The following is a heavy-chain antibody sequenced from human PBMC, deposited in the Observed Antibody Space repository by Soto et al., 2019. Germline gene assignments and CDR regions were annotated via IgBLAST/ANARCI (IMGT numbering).Heavy chain of an antibody. Sequence: ITWKESGPTLVKPTQTLTLTCTFSGFSLSTSGVGVGWIRQPPGKALEWLALIYWNDDKRYSPSLKSRLTITKDTSTNQVVLTMTNMDPVDTATYYCAHAPSYAPLDPWGQGTLVTVSS. D-gene: IGHD2-2*01. V-gene: IGHV2-5*01. CDR1: GFSLSTSGVG. J-gene: IGHJ5*02. CDR3: AHAPSYAPLDP. CDR2: IYWNDDK.